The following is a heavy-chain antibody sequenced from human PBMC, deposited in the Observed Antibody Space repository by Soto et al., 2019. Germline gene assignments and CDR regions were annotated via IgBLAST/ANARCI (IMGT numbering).Heavy chain of an antibody. J-gene: IGHJ4*02. CDR1: GFTVSSNY. CDR2: IYSGGST. Sequence: EVQLVESGGGLIQPGGSLRLSCAASGFTVSSNYMSWVRQAPGKGLEWVSVIYSGGSTYYADSVKGRFTISRDNSKNTLYLQMNSLRAEDTAVYYCARSTNYYDSSGYGYWGQGTLVTVSS. D-gene: IGHD3-22*01. V-gene: IGHV3-53*01. CDR3: ARSTNYYDSSGYGY.